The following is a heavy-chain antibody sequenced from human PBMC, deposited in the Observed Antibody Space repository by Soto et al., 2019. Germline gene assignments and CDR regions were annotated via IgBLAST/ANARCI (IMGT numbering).Heavy chain of an antibody. CDR3: ARDSSAGPDY. CDR2: IYYSGST. Sequence: SETLSLTCTVSGGSISSSGGYYWSWIRQHPGKGLEWIGYIYYSGSTYYNPSLKSRVTVSVDTSKNQFSLKLSSVTAADTAVYYCARDSSAGPDYWGQGTLVTVSS. V-gene: IGHV4-31*03. CDR1: GGSISSSGGYY. J-gene: IGHJ4*02. D-gene: IGHD6-6*01.